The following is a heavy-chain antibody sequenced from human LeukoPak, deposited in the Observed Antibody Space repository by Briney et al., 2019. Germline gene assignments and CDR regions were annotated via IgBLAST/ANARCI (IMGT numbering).Heavy chain of an antibody. V-gene: IGHV6-1*01. CDR2: TYYRSKLNN. Sequence: KTSQTLSLTCAISGDSVSTNSATWTWLRQSPSRGLEWLGRTYYRSKLNNDYAVSMKSRITINPDTSKNQFSLQLNSVTPEDTAVYYCARLVGASWFDSWGQGTLVTVSS. CDR3: ARLVGASWFDS. J-gene: IGHJ5*01. CDR1: GDSVSTNSAT. D-gene: IGHD1-26*01.